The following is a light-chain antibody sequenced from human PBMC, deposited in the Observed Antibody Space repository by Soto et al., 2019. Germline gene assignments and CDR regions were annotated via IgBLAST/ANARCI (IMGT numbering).Light chain of an antibody. CDR3: SSFTSSSTYV. Sequence: QSALTQPASVSGSPGQSITISCTGTSSDVGGYNYVSWYQQHPGKAPNLMIYEVSNRPSGVSYRFSGSKSGNTAALTISGLQAEDEADYYCSSFTSSSTYVFGNGTKLTVL. J-gene: IGLJ1*01. V-gene: IGLV2-14*01. CDR1: SSDVGGYNY. CDR2: EVS.